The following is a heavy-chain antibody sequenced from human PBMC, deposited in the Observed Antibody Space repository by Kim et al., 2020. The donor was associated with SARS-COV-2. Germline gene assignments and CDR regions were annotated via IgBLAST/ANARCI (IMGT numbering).Heavy chain of an antibody. CDR1: GGSISSYY. Sequence: SETLSLTCTVSGGSISSYYWSWIRQPPGNGLEWIGYIYYSGSTNYNPSLKSRVTISVDTSKNQFSLKLSSVTAADTAVYYCASSRSHYYGSGSVDYWGQGTLVTVSS. CDR2: IYYSGST. V-gene: IGHV4-59*08. D-gene: IGHD3-10*01. CDR3: ASSRSHYYGSGSVDY. J-gene: IGHJ4*02.